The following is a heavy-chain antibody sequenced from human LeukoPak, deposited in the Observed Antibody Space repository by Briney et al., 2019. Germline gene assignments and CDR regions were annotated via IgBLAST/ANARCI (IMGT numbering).Heavy chain of an antibody. D-gene: IGHD6-13*01. J-gene: IGHJ5*02. Sequence: ASVKVSCKASGGTFSSYAISWVRQAPGQGLEWMGGIIPIFGTANYAQKFQGRVTITADESTSTAYMELSSLRSEDTAVYYCARTQHLVLRSPLDPWGQGTLVTVSS. V-gene: IGHV1-69*13. CDR1: GGTFSSYA. CDR3: ARTQHLVLRSPLDP. CDR2: IIPIFGTA.